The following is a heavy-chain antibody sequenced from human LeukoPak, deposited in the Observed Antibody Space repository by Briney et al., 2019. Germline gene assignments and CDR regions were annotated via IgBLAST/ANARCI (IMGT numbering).Heavy chain of an antibody. J-gene: IGHJ4*02. CDR2: IYSGGST. Sequence: GGSLRLSCAASGFTFSSYSMNWVRQAPGKGLEWVSVIYSGGSTYYADSVKGRFTISRDNSKNTLYLQMNSLRAEDTAVYYCARDDYGDYWGQGTLVTVSS. CDR3: ARDDYGDY. V-gene: IGHV3-53*01. CDR1: GFTFSSYS.